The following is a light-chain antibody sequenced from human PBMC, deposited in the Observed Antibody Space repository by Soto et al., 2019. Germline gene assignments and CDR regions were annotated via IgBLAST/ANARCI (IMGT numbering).Light chain of an antibody. Sequence: EIVMTQSPATLSVSPGERATLSCRASQSVSSNLAWYQQKPGQAPRLLIYGASTRATGIPARFSGSGSGTEFTLTISSLQSEDFAVYYCQQYNNWPPPYTFGQGTKLEFK. CDR1: QSVSSN. CDR3: QQYNNWPPPYT. V-gene: IGKV3-15*01. CDR2: GAS. J-gene: IGKJ2*01.